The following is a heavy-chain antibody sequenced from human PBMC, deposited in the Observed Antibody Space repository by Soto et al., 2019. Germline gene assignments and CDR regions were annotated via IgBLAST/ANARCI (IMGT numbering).Heavy chain of an antibody. CDR1: RVSVVGYW. Sequence: GGSLRLSFAAARVSVVGYWMGWVRQAPGKGLGWVDNIKQDGSEEYYVDSVKGRFTISRDKAKNSLYLQMRRLRADDTPVYHCETQGYCSSSSRCYPMQNTPDYWGQGT. D-gene: IGHD2-2*01. V-gene: IGHV3-7*01. J-gene: IGHJ4*02. CDR3: ETQGYCSSSSRCYPMQNTPDY. CDR2: IKQDGSEE.